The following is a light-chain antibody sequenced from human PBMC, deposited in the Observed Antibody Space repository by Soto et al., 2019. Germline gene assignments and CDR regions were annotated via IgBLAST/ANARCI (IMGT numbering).Light chain of an antibody. CDR3: QQSYSTPPT. J-gene: IGKJ1*01. CDR2: AAS. CDR1: QSISSY. Sequence: DIQMTQSPSSLSASVGDRATITCRASQSISSYLNWYQQKPGKAPKLLIYAASSLQSGVPSRFSGSGSGTDFTLTISSLQPEDFATYYCQQSYSTPPTFDQGTKVEIK. V-gene: IGKV1-39*01.